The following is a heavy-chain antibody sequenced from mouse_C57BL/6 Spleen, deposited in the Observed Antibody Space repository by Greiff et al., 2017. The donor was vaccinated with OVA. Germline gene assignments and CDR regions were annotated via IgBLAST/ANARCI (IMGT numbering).Heavy chain of an antibody. CDR3: ARSANPDYYAMDY. CDR1: GYTFTSYW. J-gene: IGHJ4*01. Sequence: QVQLQQPGAELVKPGASVKLSCKASGYTFTSYWMQWVKQRPGQGLEWIGEIDPSDSYTNYNQKFKGKATLTVDTSSSTAYMQLSSLTSEDSAVYYCARSANPDYYAMDYWGQGTSVTVSS. V-gene: IGHV1-50*01. CDR2: IDPSDSYT. D-gene: IGHD1-2*01.